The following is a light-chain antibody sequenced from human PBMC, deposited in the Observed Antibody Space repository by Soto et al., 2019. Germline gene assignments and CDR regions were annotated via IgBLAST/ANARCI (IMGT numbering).Light chain of an antibody. CDR2: GAS. CDR1: QSVSSK. CDR3: QQYVSLPIP. J-gene: IGKJ5*01. Sequence: EIVTTQSPATLSVSQRERATISWWASQSVSSKFDGYQQKPGQAPRLLIYGASSRATGIPDRFSGSGSGTDFTLTISRVEPEDFAVYYCQQYVSLPIPFGQGTRLE. V-gene: IGKV3-20*01.